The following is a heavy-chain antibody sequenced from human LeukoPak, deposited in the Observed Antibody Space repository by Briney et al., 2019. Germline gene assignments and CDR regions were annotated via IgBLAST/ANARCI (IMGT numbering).Heavy chain of an antibody. Sequence: SETLSLTCAVYGGSFSGYYWSWIRQPPGKGLEWIGEINHSGSTNYNPSLKSRVTISVGTSKNQFSLKLSSVTAADTAVYYCARGRRGYSSGAVRYYYYYGMDVWGQGTTVTVSS. CDR1: GGSFSGYY. CDR3: ARGRRGYSSGAVRYYYYYGMDV. J-gene: IGHJ6*02. V-gene: IGHV4-34*01. CDR2: INHSGST. D-gene: IGHD5-18*01.